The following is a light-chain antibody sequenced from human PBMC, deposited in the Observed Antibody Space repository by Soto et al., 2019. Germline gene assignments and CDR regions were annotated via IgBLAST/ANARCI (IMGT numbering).Light chain of an antibody. CDR1: SSNIGSNT. CDR3: AAWDDSLNGLV. Sequence: QPVLTQQPSASGTPGQRVTISCSGSSSNIGSNTVNWYQQLPGTAPKLLIYNNNQRPSGVPDRFSGSKSGTSASLAISGLQSDDEADYYCAAWDDSLNGLVFGTGTKLTVL. CDR2: NNN. J-gene: IGLJ1*01. V-gene: IGLV1-44*01.